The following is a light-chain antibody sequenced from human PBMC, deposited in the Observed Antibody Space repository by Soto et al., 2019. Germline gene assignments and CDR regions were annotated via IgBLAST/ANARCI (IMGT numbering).Light chain of an antibody. CDR1: QSVSSS. Sequence: EIVLTQSPATLSLSPGERATLSCRASQSVSSSLAWYQQKPGQAPRLLIYGASNGATGIPARFSGTGSGTDFTLTISSLEPEDFAIYYCQPRYNWPLTFGGGTKVEIK. CDR3: QPRYNWPLT. V-gene: IGKV3-11*01. CDR2: GAS. J-gene: IGKJ4*01.